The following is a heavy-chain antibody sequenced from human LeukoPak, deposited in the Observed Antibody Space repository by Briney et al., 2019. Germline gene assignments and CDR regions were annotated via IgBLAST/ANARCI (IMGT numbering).Heavy chain of an antibody. CDR2: IWYDGSNK. V-gene: IGHV3-33*06. Sequence: PRGSLGLACAASGFTFSSYGMHWVRQAPGKGLEWVTVIWYDGSNKYYAHSVKGRFTISRDNSKNTLYLQMNSLRAEDTAVYYCAKDYYYDSSGYYLDWGQGTLVTVSS. CDR3: AKDYYYDSSGYYLD. D-gene: IGHD3-22*01. CDR1: GFTFSSYG. J-gene: IGHJ4*02.